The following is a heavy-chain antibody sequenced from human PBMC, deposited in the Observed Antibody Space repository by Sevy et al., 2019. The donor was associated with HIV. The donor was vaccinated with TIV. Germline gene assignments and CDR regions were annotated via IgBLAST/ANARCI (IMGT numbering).Heavy chain of an antibody. CDR2: IYYSGYT. CDR1: GGSISSSGYY. D-gene: IGHD6-6*01. V-gene: IGHV4-39*01. Sequence: SETLSLTCTVSGGSISSSGYYWGWIRQPPGKGLKCIGSIYYSGYTYYNPSLKSRVTISVDTSKNQFSLNLSSVTAADTAVYYCARHRGYSSSSPFDYWGQGTLVTVSS. CDR3: ARHRGYSSSSPFDY. J-gene: IGHJ4*02.